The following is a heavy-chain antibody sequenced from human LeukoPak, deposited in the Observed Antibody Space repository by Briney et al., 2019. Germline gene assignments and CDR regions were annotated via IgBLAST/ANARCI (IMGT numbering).Heavy chain of an antibody. CDR1: GGSISGYY. CDR2: IYTSGST. D-gene: IGHD3-10*01. CDR3: ASTPVLLWFGELSYFDY. Sequence: SETLSLTCTVSGGSISGYYWSWIRQPPGKGLEWIGRIYTSGSTNYNPSLKSRVTMSVDTSKNQFSLKLSSVTAADTAVYYCASTPVLLWFGELSYFDYWGQGTLVTVSS. V-gene: IGHV4-4*07. J-gene: IGHJ4*02.